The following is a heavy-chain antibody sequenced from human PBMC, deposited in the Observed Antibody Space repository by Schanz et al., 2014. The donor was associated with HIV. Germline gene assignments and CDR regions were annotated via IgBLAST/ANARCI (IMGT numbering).Heavy chain of an antibody. CDR3: AKDRNHYDSRYLGKGNYYYYYGMDV. D-gene: IGHD3-22*01. V-gene: IGHV3-30*18. CDR2: ISYDAVNK. J-gene: IGHJ6*02. Sequence: QVHLVESGGGVVQPGRSLRLSCAASGLTFNSFGIHWVRQAPGKGLEWVAVISYDAVNKFYADSVKGRFTISRDNSKNTLYLQLKSPRAEDTAMYYCAKDRNHYDSRYLGKGNYYYYYGMDVWGQGTTVTVSS. CDR1: GLTFNSFG.